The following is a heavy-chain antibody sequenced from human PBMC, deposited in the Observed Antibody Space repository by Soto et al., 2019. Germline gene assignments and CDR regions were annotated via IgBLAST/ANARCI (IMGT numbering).Heavy chain of an antibody. V-gene: IGHV3-30*18. CDR1: GFTFSSYG. D-gene: IGHD5-18*01. J-gene: IGHJ4*02. CDR3: AKEIRGIQLCDY. CDR2: ISYDGSNK. Sequence: QVQLVESGGGVVQPGRSLRLSCAASGFTFSSYGMHWVRQAPGKGLEWVAVISYDGSNKYYADSVKGRFTISRDNSKNTLYLQINSLRAEDTAVYYCAKEIRGIQLCDYWGQGTLVTVSS.